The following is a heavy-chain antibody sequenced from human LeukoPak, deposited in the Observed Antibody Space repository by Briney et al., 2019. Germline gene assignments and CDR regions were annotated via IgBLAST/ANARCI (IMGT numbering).Heavy chain of an antibody. CDR2: ISGSGDSA. Sequence: GGSLRLSCAASGFTFSSYTMHWVRQAPGKGLEWVSAISGSGDSAFYADSVRGRFTISRDNSKNTLSLQMNSLRGEDTAVYYCAKDYPLDYWGQGTLVTVSS. CDR1: GFTFSSYT. CDR3: AKDYPLDY. J-gene: IGHJ4*02. V-gene: IGHV3-23*01.